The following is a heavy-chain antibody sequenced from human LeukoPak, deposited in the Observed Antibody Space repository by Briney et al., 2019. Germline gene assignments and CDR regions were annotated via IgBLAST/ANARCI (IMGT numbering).Heavy chain of an antibody. J-gene: IGHJ4*02. CDR1: GYTLTELS. CDR3: ATDPSRESPTTELDY. V-gene: IGHV1-24*01. CDR2: FDPEDGET. D-gene: IGHD1-1*01. Sequence: GASVKVSCMVSGYTLTELSMHWVRQAPGKGLEWMGGFDPEDGETIYAQKFQGRVTMTEDTSTDTAYMELSSLRSEDTAVYYCATDPSRESPTTELDYWGQGTLVTVSS.